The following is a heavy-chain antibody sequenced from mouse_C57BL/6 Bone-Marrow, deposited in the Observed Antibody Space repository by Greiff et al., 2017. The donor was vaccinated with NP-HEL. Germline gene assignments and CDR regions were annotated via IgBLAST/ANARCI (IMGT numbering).Heavy chain of an antibody. J-gene: IGHJ1*03. Sequence: VQLQQSGPELVKPGASVKISCKASGYSFTDYNMNWVKQSNGKSLEWIGVINPNYGTTSYNEKFKGKATLTVDQSSSTAYMQLNSLTSEDSAVYYCAIYYDYDWYFDVWGTGTTLTVSS. CDR1: GYSFTDYN. V-gene: IGHV1-39*01. CDR2: INPNYGTT. D-gene: IGHD2-4*01. CDR3: AIYYDYDWYFDV.